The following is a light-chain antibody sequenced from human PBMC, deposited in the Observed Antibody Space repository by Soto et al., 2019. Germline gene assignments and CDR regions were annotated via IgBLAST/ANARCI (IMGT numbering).Light chain of an antibody. V-gene: IGKV2-30*01. J-gene: IGKJ2*01. CDR3: MQGTHWPPYT. CDR1: QSLAYSDGNTY. Sequence: DVVMTQSPLSLPVTLGQPASISCRSSQSLAYSDGNTYLNWFQQRPGQSPRRIYKVSNRDSGVPDRFSGSGSGTDFTLKISRVEAEDVGVYYCMQGTHWPPYTFGQGTKLEIK. CDR2: KVS.